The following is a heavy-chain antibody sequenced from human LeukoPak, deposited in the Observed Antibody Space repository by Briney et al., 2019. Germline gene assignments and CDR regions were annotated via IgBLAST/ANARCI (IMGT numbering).Heavy chain of an antibody. D-gene: IGHD3-10*01. CDR2: INPSGGST. Sequence: ASVKVSCKASGYTFTSYYMHWVRQAPGQGLEWMGIINPSGGSTSYAQKFQGRVTMTRDMSTSTVYMELSSLRSEDTAVYYCARNYGSGSYSYYYYYMDVWGKGTTVTVSS. CDR1: GYTFTSYY. J-gene: IGHJ6*03. V-gene: IGHV1-46*01. CDR3: ARNYGSGSYSYYYYYMDV.